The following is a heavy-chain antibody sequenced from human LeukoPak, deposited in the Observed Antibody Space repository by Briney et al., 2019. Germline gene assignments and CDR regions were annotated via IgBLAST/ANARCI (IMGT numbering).Heavy chain of an antibody. Sequence: PGGSLRLSCAASGFTFSSYSMKWVRQAPGKGLEWVSSISSSSSYIYYADSVKGRFTISRDNAKNSLYLQMNSLRAEDTAVYYCARGSGYSYGSIQHWGQGTLVTVSS. J-gene: IGHJ1*01. CDR1: GFTFSSYS. D-gene: IGHD5-18*01. V-gene: IGHV3-21*01. CDR3: ARGSGYSYGSIQH. CDR2: ISSSSSYI.